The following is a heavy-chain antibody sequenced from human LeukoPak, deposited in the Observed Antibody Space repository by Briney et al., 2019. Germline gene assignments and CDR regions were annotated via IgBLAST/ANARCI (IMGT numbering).Heavy chain of an antibody. CDR3: TRAGRDGYNPADY. CDR2: IRSKAYGGTT. Sequence: PGGSLRLSCTASGFTFGDYAMSWVRQAPGKRLEWVGFIRSKAYGGTTEYAASVKGRFTISRDDSKSIAYLQMNSLKTEDTAVYYCTRAGRDGYNPADYWGQGTLVTVSS. J-gene: IGHJ4*02. V-gene: IGHV3-49*04. D-gene: IGHD5-24*01. CDR1: GFTFGDYA.